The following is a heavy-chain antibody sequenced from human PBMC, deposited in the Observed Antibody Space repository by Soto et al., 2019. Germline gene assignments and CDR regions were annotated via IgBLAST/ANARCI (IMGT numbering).Heavy chain of an antibody. CDR3: VRRHVSATGIDWFDP. J-gene: IGHJ5*02. Sequence: ASVKVSCKASGYTFTSYGIHWLRQSPGQRLEWMGWINAANGDTKYSPKFQGRVTITRDTSASTAYMELSSLRSEDTAVYYCVRRHVSATGIDWFDPWGQGTLVTVSS. CDR1: GYTFTSYG. D-gene: IGHD6-13*01. V-gene: IGHV1-3*01. CDR2: INAANGDT.